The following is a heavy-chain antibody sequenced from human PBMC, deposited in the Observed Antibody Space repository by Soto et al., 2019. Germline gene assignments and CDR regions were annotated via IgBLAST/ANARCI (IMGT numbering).Heavy chain of an antibody. J-gene: IGHJ6*03. D-gene: IGHD3-3*01. CDR1: GFSISSSSYY. CDR2: IYYSGST. Sequence: SETLSLTCTVSGFSISSSSYYWGWIRQPPGKGLEWIGSIYYSGSTYYNPSLKSRVTISVDTSKNQFSLKLSSVTAADTAVYYCASKYYDFWSGYLPKYYYYYYMDVWGKGTTVTV. CDR3: ASKYYDFWSGYLPKYYYYYYMDV. V-gene: IGHV4-39*01.